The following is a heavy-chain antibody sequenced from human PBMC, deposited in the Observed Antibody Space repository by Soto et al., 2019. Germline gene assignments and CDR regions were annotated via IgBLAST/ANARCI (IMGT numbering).Heavy chain of an antibody. V-gene: IGHV4-30-2*01. CDR3: ARERGGYGLFDS. D-gene: IGHD5-18*01. CDR2: IYPSGMP. J-gene: IGHJ4*02. CDR1: GGSISNAAYS. Sequence: SETLSLTCTVSGGSISNAAYSWSWIRQPPGKGLERIGYIYPSGMPFYNPSLRSRVTISIDRSNDQFSLNLKSVTAADTAVYYCARERGGYGLFDSWGQGTLVTVPQ.